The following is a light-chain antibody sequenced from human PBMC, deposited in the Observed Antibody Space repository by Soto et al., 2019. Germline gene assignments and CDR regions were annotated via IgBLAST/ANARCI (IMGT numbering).Light chain of an antibody. CDR3: QQYNNYPWT. CDR2: GAS. Sequence: EVVVTQSPVTLSVSPGERATLSCRASQSVSDNLAWYQQKPGQAPRLIIYGASTRATGIPARVSGSGSGAEVTLTISSLQPDEFGSYYCQQYNNYPWTFGQGTKVDIK. J-gene: IGKJ1*01. V-gene: IGKV3-15*01. CDR1: QSVSDN.